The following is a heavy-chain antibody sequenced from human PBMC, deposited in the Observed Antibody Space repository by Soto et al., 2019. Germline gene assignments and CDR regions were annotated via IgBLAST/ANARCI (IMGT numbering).Heavy chain of an antibody. CDR1: GGSISSGDYY. CDR2: IYYSGST. Sequence: SETLSLTCTVSGGSISSGDYYWSWIRQPPGKGLEWIGYIYYSGSTYYNPSLKSRVTISVDTSKNQFSLKLSSVTAADTAVYYCARGSPAGNWFDPWGQGTLVTVSS. D-gene: IGHD2-15*01. V-gene: IGHV4-30-4*01. CDR3: ARGSPAGNWFDP. J-gene: IGHJ5*02.